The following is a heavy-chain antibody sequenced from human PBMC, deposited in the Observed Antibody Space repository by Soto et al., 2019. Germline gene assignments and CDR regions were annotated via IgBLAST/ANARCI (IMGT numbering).Heavy chain of an antibody. CDR3: AKDAVPYSGEWDWFDS. Sequence: DVQLLESGGGLVQPGGSLTLSCAASRFTFSDFAMSWVRQAPGKGLEWVSSIGGGGTDTYYADSVKGRFTISRDNSKNTLYLQMDGLRDEDTVVYYCAKDAVPYSGEWDWFDSWGQGTLVIVSS. CDR1: RFTFSDFA. J-gene: IGHJ5*01. V-gene: IGHV3-23*01. CDR2: IGGGGTDT. D-gene: IGHD3-10*01.